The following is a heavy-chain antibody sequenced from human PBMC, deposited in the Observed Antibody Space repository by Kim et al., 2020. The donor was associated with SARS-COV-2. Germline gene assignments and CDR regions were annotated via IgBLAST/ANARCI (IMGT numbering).Heavy chain of an antibody. J-gene: IGHJ3*02. V-gene: IGHV4-34*01. Sequence: NPSRQGRVPKSVDTTKNQFSLKLSSVTAADTAVYYCARKGSGWLHDAFDIWGQGTMVTVSS. CDR3: ARKGSGWLHDAFDI. D-gene: IGHD6-19*01.